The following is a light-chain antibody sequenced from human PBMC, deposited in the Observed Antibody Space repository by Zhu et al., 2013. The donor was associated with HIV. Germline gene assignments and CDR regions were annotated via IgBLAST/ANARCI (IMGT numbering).Light chain of an antibody. CDR3: QQYGSSPQIT. CDR2: GAS. V-gene: IGKV3-20*01. J-gene: IGKJ3*01. Sequence: EIVLTQSPGTLSLSPGERATLSCRASQSVRNSYLAWYQQKPGQAPRLLIYGASSRATGIPDRFSGSGSGTDFTLTISRLEPEDFAVYYCQQYGSSPQITFGPGTKVDIK. CDR1: QSVRNSY.